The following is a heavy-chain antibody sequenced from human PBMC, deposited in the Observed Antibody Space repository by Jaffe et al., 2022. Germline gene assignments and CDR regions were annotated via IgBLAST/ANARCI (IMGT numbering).Heavy chain of an antibody. J-gene: IGHJ4*02. CDR3: ARGPAVVRFLLGDDLDY. CDR1: GYTFTSYA. Sequence: QVQLVQSGAEVKKPGASVKVSCKASGYTFTSYAMHWVRQAPGQRLEWMGWINAGNGNTKYSQKFQGRVTITRDTSASTAYMELSSLRSEDTAVYYCARGPAVVRFLLGDDLDYWGQGTLVTVSS. D-gene: IGHD3-3*01. CDR2: INAGNGNT. V-gene: IGHV1-3*01.